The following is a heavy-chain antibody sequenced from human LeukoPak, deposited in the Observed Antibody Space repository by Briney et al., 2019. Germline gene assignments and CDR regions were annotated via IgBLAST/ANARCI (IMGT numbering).Heavy chain of an antibody. V-gene: IGHV3-23*01. CDR3: ASGPRGYSYGYFLNVGYYYYYMDV. J-gene: IGHJ6*03. D-gene: IGHD5-18*01. Sequence: PGGTLRLSCAASGFTFSSYGMSWVRQAPGKGLEWVSAISGSGGSTYYADSVKGRFTVSRDNSKNTLYLQMNSLRAEDTAVYYCASGPRGYSYGYFLNVGYYYYYMDVWGKGTTVTVSS. CDR2: ISGSGGST. CDR1: GFTFSSYG.